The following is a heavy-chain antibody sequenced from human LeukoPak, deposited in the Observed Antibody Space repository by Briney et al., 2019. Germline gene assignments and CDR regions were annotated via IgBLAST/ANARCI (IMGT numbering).Heavy chain of an antibody. Sequence: GGSLRLSCAASGFTFSSYGMHWVRQAPGKGLEWVAFIRDDGSNKYYADSVKGRFTISRDNSKNTLYLQMNSLRAEDTAVYYCAKVALRGYCSGGSCYYFDYWGQGTLVTVSS. CDR3: AKVALRGYCSGGSCYYFDY. J-gene: IGHJ4*02. V-gene: IGHV3-30*02. CDR1: GFTFSSYG. D-gene: IGHD2-15*01. CDR2: IRDDGSNK.